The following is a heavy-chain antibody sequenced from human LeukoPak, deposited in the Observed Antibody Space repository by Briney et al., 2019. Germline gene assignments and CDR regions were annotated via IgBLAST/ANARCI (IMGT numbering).Heavy chain of an antibody. D-gene: IGHD3-10*01. J-gene: IGHJ4*02. CDR1: GGSISSYY. Sequence: ASETLSLTCTVSGGSISSYYWSWIRQPPGKGLEWIGYIYYSGSTNYNPSLKSRVTISVDTSKNQFSLKLSSVTAADTAVYYCAREDGSGSYYSFPYWGQGTLVTVSS. CDR2: IYYSGST. V-gene: IGHV4-59*12. CDR3: AREDGSGSYYSFPY.